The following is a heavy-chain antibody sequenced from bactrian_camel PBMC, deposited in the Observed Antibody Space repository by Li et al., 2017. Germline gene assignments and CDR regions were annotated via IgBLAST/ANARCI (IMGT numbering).Heavy chain of an antibody. CDR3: ATDPANVGLWLGGRREPSMY. D-gene: IGHD1*01. CDR1: GPWYERYC. CDR2: IDTGDGST. J-gene: IGHJ4*01. Sequence: HVQLVESGGGSVQAGGSLRLSCVASGPWYERYCMAWFRQTPGKEREGVAAIDTGDGSTYYLNSVEGRFTISHDNAKNTLYLQMNSLKTEDTGVYYCATDPANVGLWLGGRREPSMYWGQGTQVTVS. V-gene: IGHV3S1*01.